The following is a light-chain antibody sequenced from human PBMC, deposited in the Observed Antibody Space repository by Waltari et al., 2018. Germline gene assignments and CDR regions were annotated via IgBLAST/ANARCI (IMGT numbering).Light chain of an antibody. J-gene: IGKJ1*01. CDR3: QKYGRLPAT. V-gene: IGKV3-20*01. Sequence: EIVLTQSPGTLSLSPGERATLSCLARQIVSKYLSWYQQNPGQAPRLLIYETSIRATGVPDRFSGSGSGTDFSLTISRLEPEDFAVYYCQKYGRLPATFGQGTKVEIK. CDR2: ETS. CDR1: QIVSKY.